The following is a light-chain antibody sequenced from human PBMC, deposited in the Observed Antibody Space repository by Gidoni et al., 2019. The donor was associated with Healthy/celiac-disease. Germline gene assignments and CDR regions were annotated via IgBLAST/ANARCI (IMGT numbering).Light chain of an antibody. CDR2: DAS. J-gene: IGKJ4*01. CDR3: QQRSNWPPRLT. CDR1: QGVSSY. Sequence: EIVLTQSPATLSLSPGERAPLYCRASQGVSSYLAWYQQKPGQAPRLLIYDASNRATGIPARFSGRGSGTDFTLTISSLEPEDFAVYYCQQRSNWPPRLTFGGGTKVEIK. V-gene: IGKV3-11*01.